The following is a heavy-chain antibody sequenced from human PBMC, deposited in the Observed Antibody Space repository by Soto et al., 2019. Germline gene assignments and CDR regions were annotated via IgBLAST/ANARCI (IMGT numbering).Heavy chain of an antibody. Sequence: ASVKVSCKTSGYTFTSHGISWVRQAPGQGLEWMGWISAYNGNTNYAQKLQGRVTMTTDTPTSTAYMELRSLRSDDTAVYYCARTYCISARWDCEYWGQGTLVNVS. CDR2: ISAYNGNT. V-gene: IGHV1-18*04. CDR3: ARTYCISARWDCEY. J-gene: IGHJ4*02. CDR1: GYTFTSHG. D-gene: IGHD2-2*01.